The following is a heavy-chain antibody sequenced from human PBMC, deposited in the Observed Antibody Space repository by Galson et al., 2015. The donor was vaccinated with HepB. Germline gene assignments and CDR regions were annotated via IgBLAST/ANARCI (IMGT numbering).Heavy chain of an antibody. CDR1: GYTFTSYA. J-gene: IGHJ4*02. V-gene: IGHV1-3*01. CDR2: INAGNGNT. Sequence: SVKVSCKASGYTFTSYAMHWVRQAPGQRLEWMGWINAGNGNTKYSQKFQGRVTITRDTSASTAYMELSSLRSEDTAVYYCARSWGGSGSYYNEYYFDYWGQGTLVTVSS. CDR3: ARSWGGSGSYYNEYYFDY. D-gene: IGHD3-10*01.